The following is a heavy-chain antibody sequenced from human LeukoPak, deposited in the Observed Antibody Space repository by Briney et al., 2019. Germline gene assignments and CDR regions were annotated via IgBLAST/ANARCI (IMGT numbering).Heavy chain of an antibody. Sequence: SETLSLTCTVSGGSISRGDYYCSWIRQPPGKGLEWIGYIYYSGSTYYNPSLKSRVTISLDTSKNQFSLKLSSVTAADTAVYYCARGGCSVDYWGQGTLVTVSS. CDR1: GGSISRGDYY. CDR2: IYYSGST. CDR3: ARGGCSVDY. J-gene: IGHJ4*02. V-gene: IGHV4-30-4*08. D-gene: IGHD2-21*01.